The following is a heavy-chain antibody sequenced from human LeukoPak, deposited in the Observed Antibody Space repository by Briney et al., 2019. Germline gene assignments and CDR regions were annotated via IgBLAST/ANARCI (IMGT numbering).Heavy chain of an antibody. CDR2: IWYDGSNK. CDR1: GFTFSSYG. J-gene: IGHJ4*02. V-gene: IGHV3-33*08. CDR3: ARTETAMVSFDY. Sequence: PGGSLRLSCAASGFTFSSYGMHWVRQAPGKGLEWVAVIWYDGSNKYYADSVKGRFTISRDNSKNTLYLQMNSLRAEDTAVYYCARTETAMVSFDYWGQGTLVTVSS. D-gene: IGHD5-18*01.